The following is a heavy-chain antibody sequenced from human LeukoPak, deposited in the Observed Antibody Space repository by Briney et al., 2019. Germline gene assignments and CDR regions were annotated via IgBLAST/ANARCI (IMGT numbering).Heavy chain of an antibody. J-gene: IGHJ4*02. CDR3: TRGPGSTWYSDY. V-gene: IGHV3-66*03. Sequence: GGSLRLSCAASGFTVSSNYMNWVRQAPGKGLEWVSIIYSSGDTYYADSVKGRFTISRDNSKNTLYLQMNSLRPEDTAVYYCTRGPGSTWYSDYWGQGTLVTVSS. CDR1: GFTVSSNY. CDR2: IYSSGDT. D-gene: IGHD6-13*01.